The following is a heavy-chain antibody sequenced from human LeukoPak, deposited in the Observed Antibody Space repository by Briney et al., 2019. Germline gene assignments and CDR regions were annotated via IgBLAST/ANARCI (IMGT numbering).Heavy chain of an antibody. CDR2: ISNSGGST. D-gene: IGHD3-3*01. Sequence: PGGSLRLSCAASGFTFSNYGLSWVRQAPGKGLEWVSGISNSGGSTNYTDSVKGRFTISRDNSKNTLYLQVNSLRAEDTAVYYCARAGNGYYCDYWGQGTLVTVSS. CDR1: GFTFSNYG. V-gene: IGHV3-23*01. J-gene: IGHJ4*02. CDR3: ARAGNGYYCDY.